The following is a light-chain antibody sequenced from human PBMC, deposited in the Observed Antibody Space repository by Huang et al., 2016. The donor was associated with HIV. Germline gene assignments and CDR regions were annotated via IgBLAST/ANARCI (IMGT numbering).Light chain of an antibody. CDR3: HQSYSMPDT. V-gene: IGKV1-39*01. CDR2: GAS. J-gene: IGKJ2*01. Sequence: DIQMTQSPSSLSASVGDRVTITCRASQSITTYLNWYQQNPGKAPKLLIYGASSLQRGVPSRFSGSGSGTEFTHTIRSLQPEDFATYYCHQSYSMPDTFGQGTRVDI. CDR1: QSITTY.